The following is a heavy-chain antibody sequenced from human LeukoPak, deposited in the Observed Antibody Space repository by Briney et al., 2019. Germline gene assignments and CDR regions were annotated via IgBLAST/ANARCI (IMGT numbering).Heavy chain of an antibody. CDR3: ARERGIVVVPAPLFYFDY. CDR2: ISYDGSNK. D-gene: IGHD2-2*01. J-gene: IGHJ4*02. Sequence: GGSLRLSCAASGFTFSSYAMHWVRQAPGKGLEWVAVISYDGSNKYYADSVKGRFTISRDNSKNTLYLQMNSLRAEDTAVYYCARERGIVVVPAPLFYFDYWGQGTLVTVSS. CDR1: GFTFSSYA. V-gene: IGHV3-30*04.